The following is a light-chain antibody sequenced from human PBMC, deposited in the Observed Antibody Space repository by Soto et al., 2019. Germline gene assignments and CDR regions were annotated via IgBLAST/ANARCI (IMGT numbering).Light chain of an antibody. V-gene: IGKV3-15*01. CDR2: DTS. Sequence: VLTHSPVTLSLSPGQRPTRSCRTSQSISQSLAWYQQRPGQSPRLLIYDTSTRATGIPARFSGSGYGTEFTLTISSLQSEDFAVYYCQQYSNWPPIPFGQGTRL. J-gene: IGKJ5*01. CDR3: QQYSNWPPIP. CDR1: QSISQS.